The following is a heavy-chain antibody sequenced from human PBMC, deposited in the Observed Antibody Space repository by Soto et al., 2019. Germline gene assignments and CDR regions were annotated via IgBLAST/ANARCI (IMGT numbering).Heavy chain of an antibody. CDR1: GGSISSGGYY. Sequence: SETLSLTCTVSGGSISSGGYYWSWIRQHPGKGLEWIGYIYYSGSTYYNPSLKSRVTISVDTSKNQFSLKLSSVTAADTAVYYGERDNFNGLCEYWGQGTRVTVSS. D-gene: IGHD1-1*01. V-gene: IGHV4-31*03. J-gene: IGHJ4*02. CDR3: ERDNFNGLCEY. CDR2: IYYSGST.